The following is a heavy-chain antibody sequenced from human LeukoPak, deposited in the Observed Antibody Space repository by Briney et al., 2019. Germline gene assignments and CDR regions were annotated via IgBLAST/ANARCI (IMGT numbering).Heavy chain of an antibody. CDR2: VSSDGNSK. J-gene: IGHJ4*02. CDR1: GFTFSNYA. D-gene: IGHD6-13*01. V-gene: IGHV3-30*18. CDR3: AKDGGRAAAGTVDS. Sequence: GGSLRLSCAASGFTFSNYAMHWVRQAPGKGLEWVAVVSSDGNSKYYADSMKGRFTISRDDSKNTLYLQINSLRADDTAVFHCAKDGGRAAAGTVDSWGQGALVTVSS.